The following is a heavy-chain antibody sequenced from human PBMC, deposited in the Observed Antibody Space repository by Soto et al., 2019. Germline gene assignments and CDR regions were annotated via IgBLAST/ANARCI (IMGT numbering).Heavy chain of an antibody. V-gene: IGHV3-9*01. D-gene: IGHD6-19*01. CDR2: ISWNSGSI. J-gene: IGHJ5*02. CDR3: AKDRGNGSGWHTWGWFDP. CDR1: GFTFDDYA. Sequence: EVQLVESGGGLVQPGRSLRLSCAASGFTFDDYAMHWVRQAPGKGLEWVSGISWNSGSIGYADSVKGRFTISRDNAKNSLYLQMNSLRAEDTALYYCAKDRGNGSGWHTWGWFDPWGQGTLVTVSS.